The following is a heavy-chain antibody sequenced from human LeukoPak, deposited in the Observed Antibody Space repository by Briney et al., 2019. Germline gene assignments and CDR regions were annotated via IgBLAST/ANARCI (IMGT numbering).Heavy chain of an antibody. CDR1: GVSISSDY. CDR3: ARDRGGDYDSSGFQYHFDY. CDR2: IYSSGST. Sequence: SETLSLTCTGSGVSISSDYWTWIRQPPGKGLGWIGYIYSSGSTNYIRSLQSRVTISIDPSKNHFSLRLSSVTAADTAVYFCARDRGGDYDSSGFQYHFDYWGQGALVTVSS. V-gene: IGHV4-59*01. D-gene: IGHD3-22*01. J-gene: IGHJ4*02.